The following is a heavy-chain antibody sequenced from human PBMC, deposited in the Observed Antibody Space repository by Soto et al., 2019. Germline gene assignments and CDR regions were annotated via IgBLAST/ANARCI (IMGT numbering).Heavy chain of an antibody. CDR3: AREGGGSYGTLAGGLDY. J-gene: IGHJ4*02. Sequence: EVQLVESGGGLVKPGGSLRLSCAASGFTFSSYSMNWVRQAPGKGLEWVSSISSSSSYIYYADSVKGRFTISRDNAKNSLYLQMNRLGAGDTAVYYCAREGGGSYGTLAGGLDYWGQGTLVTVSS. CDR1: GFTFSSYS. D-gene: IGHD3-16*01. V-gene: IGHV3-21*01. CDR2: ISSSSSYI.